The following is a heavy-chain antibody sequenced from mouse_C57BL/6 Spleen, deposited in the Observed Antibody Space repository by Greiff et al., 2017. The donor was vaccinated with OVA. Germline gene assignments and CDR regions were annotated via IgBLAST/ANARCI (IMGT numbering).Heavy chain of an antibody. CDR3: ARSMGTGYFDV. CDR1: GYTFTSYW. J-gene: IGHJ1*03. CDR2: IDPSDSYN. D-gene: IGHD3-3*01. V-gene: IGHV1-69*01. Sequence: QVQLQQPGAELVMPGASVKLSCKASGYTFTSYWMHWVKQRPGQGLEWIGEIDPSDSYNNYNQKFKGKSTLTVDKSSSTAYMQLSRLTSEDSAVYYCARSMGTGYFDVWGTGTTVTVSS.